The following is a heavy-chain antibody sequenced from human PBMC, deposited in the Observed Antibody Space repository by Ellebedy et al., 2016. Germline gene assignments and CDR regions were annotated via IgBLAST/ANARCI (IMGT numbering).Heavy chain of an antibody. CDR1: ALTFNNYA. V-gene: IGHV3-30*02. CDR3: ATGGSYFAF. Sequence: GGSLRLXXAASALTFNNYAMHWVRQAPGTGLECAASIPYVGSNRFYADSLKGRSTISRDHSKNTMFLEMNALRSYDTAVYYCATGGSYFAFWGQGTLVTVSS. D-gene: IGHD3-10*01. CDR2: IPYVGSNR. J-gene: IGHJ4*02.